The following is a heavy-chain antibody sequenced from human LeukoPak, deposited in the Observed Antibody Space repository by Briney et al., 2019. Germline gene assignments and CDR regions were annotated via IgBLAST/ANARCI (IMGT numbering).Heavy chain of an antibody. J-gene: IGHJ6*02. D-gene: IGHD3-22*01. CDR3: AKSLRYDSSGYYVDYGIDV. Sequence: GGSLRLSCAASGFTFSSYWIHWVRQAPGKGLVWASRIKGDESSTNYADSVKGRFTISRDNAKNTLYLQMNSLRAEDTAVYYCAKSLRYDSSGYYVDYGIDVWGQGTTVTVSS. V-gene: IGHV3-74*01. CDR2: IKGDESST. CDR1: GFTFSSYW.